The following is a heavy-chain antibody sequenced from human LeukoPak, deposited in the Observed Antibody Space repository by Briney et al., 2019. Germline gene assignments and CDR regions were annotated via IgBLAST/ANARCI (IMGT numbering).Heavy chain of an antibody. Sequence: TSSETLSLTCTVSGGSISGDYWSWIRQPPGKGLEWVAYIYYTGATNYNPSLKSRATISVDTSKNQFSLRLRSVTAADRAVYYCARLQGDSTAIFDYWGQGTQVTVSS. CDR3: ARLQGDSTAIFDY. V-gene: IGHV4-59*01. J-gene: IGHJ4*02. CDR1: GGSISGDY. D-gene: IGHD2-21*01. CDR2: IYYTGAT.